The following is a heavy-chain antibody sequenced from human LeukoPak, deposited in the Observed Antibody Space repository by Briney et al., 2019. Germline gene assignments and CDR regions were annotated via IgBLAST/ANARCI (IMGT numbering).Heavy chain of an antibody. V-gene: IGHV3-23*01. Sequence: GESLILSCSVSGFTFSSYAVSWVRQAPGRGLEWVSSISAGGAGTYYADSVKGRFTISRDNSKNTLYLQMNSLRAEDTAVYYCAREGVRGSGSYYNVKDYWGQGSLVTVSS. CDR2: ISAGGAGT. CDR3: AREGVRGSGSYYNVKDY. CDR1: GFTFSSYA. J-gene: IGHJ4*02. D-gene: IGHD3-10*01.